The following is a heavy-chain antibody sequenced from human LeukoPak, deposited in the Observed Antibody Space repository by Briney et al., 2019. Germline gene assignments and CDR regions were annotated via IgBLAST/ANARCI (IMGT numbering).Heavy chain of an antibody. D-gene: IGHD3-16*01. J-gene: IGHJ4*02. Sequence: GGSLRLSCAASGFTFSTYVMYWVRQSPGKGLEWVAVISSDGTYKDYAESMKGRFTISRDNSKNTVCLEMNSLRVEDTAVYFCANEGTGGSFDHWGQGTLVTVSS. CDR3: ANEGTGGSFDH. CDR1: GFTFSTYV. CDR2: ISSDGTYK. V-gene: IGHV3-30*04.